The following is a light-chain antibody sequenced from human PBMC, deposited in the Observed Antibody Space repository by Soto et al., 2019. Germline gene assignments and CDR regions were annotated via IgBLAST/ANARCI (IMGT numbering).Light chain of an antibody. Sequence: AIQMSQSPSSLSASVGDRVTITCRASQDIRNDLGWYQQKPGQAPNLLIYAASTLQSGVPSRFSGSGSGTDFTLTISNLQCEDFATYYCLQDYNYPFTFGPGTKVDIK. V-gene: IGKV1-6*01. J-gene: IGKJ3*01. CDR2: AAS. CDR1: QDIRND. CDR3: LQDYNYPFT.